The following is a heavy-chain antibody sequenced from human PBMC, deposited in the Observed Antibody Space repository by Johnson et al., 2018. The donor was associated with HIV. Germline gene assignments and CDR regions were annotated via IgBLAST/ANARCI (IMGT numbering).Heavy chain of an antibody. Sequence: VQLVESGGDLVQPGGSLRLSCAASGITVSSNYMTWVRQAPGKGLEWVSVIYSGGSTYYADSVKGPFTISRDNSKNTLYLQMNSLRIEDTAVYYCAKRYSGGLRDVFDIWGQGTMVTVSS. CDR3: AKRYSGGLRDVFDI. CDR2: IYSGGST. D-gene: IGHD1-26*01. V-gene: IGHV3-66*02. J-gene: IGHJ3*02. CDR1: GITVSSNY.